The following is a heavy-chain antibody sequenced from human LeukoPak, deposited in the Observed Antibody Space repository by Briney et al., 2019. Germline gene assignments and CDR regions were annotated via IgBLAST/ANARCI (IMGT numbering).Heavy chain of an antibody. V-gene: IGHV1-69*05. Sequence: SVKVSCKASGGTFSSYAISWVRQAPGQGLEWMGGIIPIFGTANYAQKFQGRVTMTRDMSTSTVYMELSSLRSEDTAVYYCASGGDSGWPIWGQGTLVTVSS. CDR2: IIPIFGTA. CDR1: GGTFSSYA. J-gene: IGHJ4*02. CDR3: ASGGDSGWPI. D-gene: IGHD2-21*02.